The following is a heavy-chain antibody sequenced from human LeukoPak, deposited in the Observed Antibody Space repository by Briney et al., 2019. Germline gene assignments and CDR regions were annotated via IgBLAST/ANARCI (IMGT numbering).Heavy chain of an antibody. V-gene: IGHV5-51*01. D-gene: IGHD5-24*01. CDR1: GYSFTSYW. Sequence: GESLKISCKGSGYSFTSYWIGWVRQMPGKGLEWMGIIYPGDSDTRYSPSFQGQVTISADKSISTAYLQWSSLKASDTAMYYCARPDERRDGYNRNDAFDIWGQGTMVTVSS. CDR3: ARPDERRDGYNRNDAFDI. J-gene: IGHJ3*02. CDR2: IYPGDSDT.